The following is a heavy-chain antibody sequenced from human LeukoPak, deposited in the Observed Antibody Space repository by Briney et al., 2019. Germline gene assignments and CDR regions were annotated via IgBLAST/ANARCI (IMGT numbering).Heavy chain of an antibody. D-gene: IGHD3-22*01. J-gene: IGHJ4*02. CDR1: GGSISSSNW. CDR2: IYHSGST. Sequence: SETLSLTCAVSGGSISSSNWWSWVRQPPGKGLEWIGEIYHSGSTNYNPSLKSRVTISVDTSKNQFSLKLSSVTAADTAVYYCASLDYYDSSGSSDYWGQGTLVTVSS. CDR3: ASLDYYDSSGSSDY. V-gene: IGHV4-4*02.